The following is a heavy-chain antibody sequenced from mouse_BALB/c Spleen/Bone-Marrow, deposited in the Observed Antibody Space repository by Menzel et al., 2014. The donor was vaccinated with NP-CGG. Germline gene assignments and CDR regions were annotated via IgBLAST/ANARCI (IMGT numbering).Heavy chain of an antibody. Sequence: QVQLQQSGPELVRPGTSVKVSCKASGYAFTNYLMEWIKQRPGQGLEWIGVINPGSGGTNYNEKFKGKATLTADKSSSTAYMQLGSLTSDDSAVYFCARRTYYAMGYWGQGTTLTVSS. D-gene: IGHD2-10*01. CDR1: GYAFTNYL. V-gene: IGHV1-54*01. CDR2: INPGSGGT. J-gene: IGHJ2*01. CDR3: ARRTYYAMGY.